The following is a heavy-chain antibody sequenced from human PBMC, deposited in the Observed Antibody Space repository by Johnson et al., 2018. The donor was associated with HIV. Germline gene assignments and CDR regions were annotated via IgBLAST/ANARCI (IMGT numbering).Heavy chain of an antibody. V-gene: IGHV3-11*01. Sequence: VQLVESGGGVVKPGGSLRLSCEASGFSFSAYYMTWIRQAPGKGLEWVSSISSSGTPKYYADSVKGRFTISRDNSRNTLYLQMNSLRAEDTAVYYCARESANSGRYSGAFDVWGQGTMVIVSS. CDR1: GFSFSAYY. J-gene: IGHJ3*01. D-gene: IGHD1-26*01. CDR3: ARESANSGRYSGAFDV. CDR2: ISSSGTPK.